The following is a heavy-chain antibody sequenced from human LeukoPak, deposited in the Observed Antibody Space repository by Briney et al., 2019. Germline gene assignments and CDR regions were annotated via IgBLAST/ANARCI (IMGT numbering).Heavy chain of an antibody. CDR1: GFTFSSYG. D-gene: IGHD6-6*01. V-gene: IGHV3-30*03. CDR3: ARGPSIAARYDAFDI. Sequence: GRSLRLSCAASGFTFSSYGMHWVRQAPGKGLEWVAVISYDGSNKYYADSVKGRFTISRDNSKNTLYLQMNSLRAEDTAVYYCARGPSIAARYDAFDIWGQGTMVTVSS. CDR2: ISYDGSNK. J-gene: IGHJ3*02.